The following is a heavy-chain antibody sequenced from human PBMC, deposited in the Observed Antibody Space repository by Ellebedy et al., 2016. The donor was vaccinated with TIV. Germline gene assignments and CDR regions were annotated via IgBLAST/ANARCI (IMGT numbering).Heavy chain of an antibody. CDR3: ARDWKRATVTTFYYYYGMDV. Sequence: AASVKVSCKASGYTFTSYYMHWVRQAPGQGLEWMGIINPSGGSTSYAQKFQGRVTMTRDTSTSTVYLELSSLGSEDTAVYYCARDWKRATVTTFYYYYGMDVWGQGTTVTVSS. J-gene: IGHJ6*02. CDR1: GYTFTSYY. V-gene: IGHV1-46*01. D-gene: IGHD4-17*01. CDR2: INPSGGST.